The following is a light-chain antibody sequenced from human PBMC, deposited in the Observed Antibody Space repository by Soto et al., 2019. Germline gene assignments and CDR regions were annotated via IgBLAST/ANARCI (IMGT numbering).Light chain of an antibody. CDR2: DAS. V-gene: IGKV3-11*01. CDR3: QQRSNWIT. CDR1: QSVSSY. Sequence: IVLIQSPATLSLSPGERATLSCRASQSVSSYLAWYQQKPGQAPRPLIYDASNRATGIPARFSGSGSGTDFTLTIRSLEPEDFAVYYCQQRSNWITFGQGTRLEIK. J-gene: IGKJ5*01.